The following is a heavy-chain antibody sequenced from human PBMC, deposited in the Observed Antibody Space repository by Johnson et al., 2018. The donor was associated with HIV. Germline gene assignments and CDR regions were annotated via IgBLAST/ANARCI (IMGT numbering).Heavy chain of an antibody. CDR3: AKAYSSSWYPVGMDDAFDI. CDR2: INSKTDGGTT. D-gene: IGHD6-13*01. Sequence: VQLVESGGGVVQPGGSLRLSCEASGFTFSNAWMSWVRQAPGKGLEWVGRINSKTDGGTTDYAPPVKGRFPIPRDDSKNTLYLQMNSLRAEDTAVYYCAKAYSSSWYPVGMDDAFDIWGQGTMVTVSS. V-gene: IGHV3-15*01. CDR1: GFTFSNAW. J-gene: IGHJ3*02.